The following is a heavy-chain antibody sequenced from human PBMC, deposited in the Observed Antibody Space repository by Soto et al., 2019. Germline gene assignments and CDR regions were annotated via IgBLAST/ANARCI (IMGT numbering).Heavy chain of an antibody. CDR1: GDSVSGGSYH. Sequence: SETLSLTCTVSGDSVSGGSYHGSWIRQPPGKGLEWIGYMHYTGSSSYNPSLKSRVTISVDASRNQFSLKLNSVTAADTAVYYCAREGEWLGPFDFWGQGTVVTVSS. D-gene: IGHD6-19*01. J-gene: IGHJ4*02. CDR3: AREGEWLGPFDF. CDR2: MHYTGSS. V-gene: IGHV4-61*01.